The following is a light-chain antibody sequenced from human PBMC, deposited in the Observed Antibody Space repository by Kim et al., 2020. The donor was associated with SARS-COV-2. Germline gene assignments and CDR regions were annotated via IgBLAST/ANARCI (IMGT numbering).Light chain of an antibody. CDR2: GAS. V-gene: IGKV3-15*01. CDR3: QQYEDWPLT. CDR1: QSVFGK. Sequence: EIVLTQSPATLSVSPGERATLSCRASQSVFGKLAWCQQKLGQAPRLLLYGASTRATGIPARFSGSGSGTEFTLTINSLQSEDSAVYYCQQYEDWPLTFGQGTKVEIK. J-gene: IGKJ1*01.